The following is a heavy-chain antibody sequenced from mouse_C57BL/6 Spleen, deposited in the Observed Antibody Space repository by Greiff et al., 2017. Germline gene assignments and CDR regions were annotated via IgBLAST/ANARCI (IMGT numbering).Heavy chain of an antibody. V-gene: IGHV5-9*01. CDR3: ARQDGYYGAMDY. Sequence: DVHLVESGGGLVKPGGSLKLSCAASGFTFSSYTMSWVRQTPEKRLEWVATISGGGGNTYYPDSVKGRFTISRDNAKNTLYLQMSSLRSEDTALYYCARQDGYYGAMDYWGQGTSVTVSS. CDR1: GFTFSSYT. CDR2: ISGGGGNT. J-gene: IGHJ4*01. D-gene: IGHD2-3*01.